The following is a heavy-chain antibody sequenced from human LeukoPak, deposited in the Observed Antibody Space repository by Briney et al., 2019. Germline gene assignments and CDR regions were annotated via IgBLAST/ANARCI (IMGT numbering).Heavy chain of an antibody. D-gene: IGHD3-22*01. CDR3: ARYYYDSSGYYYRWFDP. CDR2: ITRSGAAK. J-gene: IGHJ5*02. V-gene: IGHV3-23*01. CDR1: GFTFSTFA. Sequence: PGGSLRLSCAASGFTFSTFAMSWGRQAPGKGLEWVSTITRSGAAKYYADSVKGRFTISRDNSKNTLYLQMNSLRAEDTAVYYCARYYYDSSGYYYRWFDPWGQGTLVTVSS.